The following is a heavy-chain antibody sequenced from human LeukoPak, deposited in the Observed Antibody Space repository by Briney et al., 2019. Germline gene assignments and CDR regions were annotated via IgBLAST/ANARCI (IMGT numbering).Heavy chain of an antibody. CDR3: ARDPSWYVGKAFDY. CDR2: INHSGST. Sequence: SETLSLTCTVSRGSISDYYWSWIRQPPGEGLEWIGEINHSGSTNYNPSLKSRVTISVDTSKNQFSLKLSSVTAADTAVYYCARDPSWYVGKAFDYWGQGTLVTVSS. J-gene: IGHJ4*02. V-gene: IGHV4-34*01. CDR1: RGSISDYY. D-gene: IGHD6-13*01.